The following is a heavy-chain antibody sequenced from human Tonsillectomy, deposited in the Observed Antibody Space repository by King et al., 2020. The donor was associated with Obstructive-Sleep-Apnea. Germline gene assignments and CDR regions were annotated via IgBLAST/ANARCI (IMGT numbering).Heavy chain of an antibody. CDR3: ARGYSGSFGPYFDY. Sequence: QLQESGPGLVKPSETLSLTCTGSGGSVSSGGYYWTWIRQPPGKGLEWIGHIYYSGSTNYNPSLKSRVTISADTSKNQFSLKLSSVTAAVTAVYYCARGYSGSFGPYFDYWGQGTLVTVSS. V-gene: IGHV4-61*08. CDR1: GGSVSSGGYY. CDR2: IYYSGST. J-gene: IGHJ4*02. D-gene: IGHD1-26*01.